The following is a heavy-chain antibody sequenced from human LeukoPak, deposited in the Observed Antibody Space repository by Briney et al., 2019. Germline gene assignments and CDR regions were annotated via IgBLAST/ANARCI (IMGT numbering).Heavy chain of an antibody. Sequence: ASVKVSCKASGYTFTGYYMHWVRQAPGQGLEWMGWINPKSDATTYAQKFQDRVTLTRDTSINTAYMDLSGLTSDDTAVFYCAKGATEGYYYYYGLDVWGQGTTVTVSS. J-gene: IGHJ6*02. CDR2: INPKSDAT. V-gene: IGHV1-2*02. CDR1: GYTFTGYY. CDR3: AKGATEGYYYYYGLDV.